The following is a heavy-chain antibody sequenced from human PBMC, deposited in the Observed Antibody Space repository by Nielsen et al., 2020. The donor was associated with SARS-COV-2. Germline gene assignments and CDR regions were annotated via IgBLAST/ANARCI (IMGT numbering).Heavy chain of an antibody. CDR2: IYYSGST. Sequence: SETLSLTCTVSGGSISSYYWSWIRQPPGKGLEWIGYIYYSGSTNYNLSLKSRVTISVDTSKNQFSLKLSSVTAADTAVYYCASPRGSKVAAAAWYWGQGTLVTVSS. CDR3: ASPRGSKVAAAAWY. CDR1: GGSISSYY. D-gene: IGHD6-13*01. V-gene: IGHV4-59*01. J-gene: IGHJ4*02.